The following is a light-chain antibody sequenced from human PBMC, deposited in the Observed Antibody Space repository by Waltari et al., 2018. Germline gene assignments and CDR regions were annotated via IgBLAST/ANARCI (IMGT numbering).Light chain of an antibody. V-gene: IGLV1-40*01. Sequence: QSVLTQPPSVSGAPGQRVPLSCTGGGSNIGAGSDTHLYPQLPGKAPRLRIYGVNTRPLGVPDRFFGSQSGTSASLAITGLQAEDEGDYYCQSYDTSLSVVFGGGTKLTVL. J-gene: IGLJ2*01. CDR2: GVN. CDR3: QSYDTSLSVV. CDR1: GSNIGAGSD.